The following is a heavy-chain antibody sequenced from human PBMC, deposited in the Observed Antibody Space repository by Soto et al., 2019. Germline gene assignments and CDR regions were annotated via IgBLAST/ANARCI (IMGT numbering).Heavy chain of an antibody. J-gene: IGHJ4*02. D-gene: IGHD3-3*01. CDR1: GFRFSSYA. CDR2: ISGNGGTT. Sequence: EVQLLESGGGLVQPGGSLRLSCAASGFRFSSYAMSWVRQAPGKGLEWVSVISGNGGTTYYADSAKGRFTISRDNSESMLYLQMNSLRPEDTAIYYCAKGREHTMFGVDTLFDYWGQGTLLTVSS. V-gene: IGHV3-23*01. CDR3: AKGREHTMFGVDTLFDY.